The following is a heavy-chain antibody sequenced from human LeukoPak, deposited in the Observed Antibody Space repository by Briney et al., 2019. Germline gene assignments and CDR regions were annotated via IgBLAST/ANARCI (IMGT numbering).Heavy chain of an antibody. CDR3: ARDLSGPSVY. Sequence: PGGSLRLSCVVSGSTFSDYWMSWVRQAPGKGLEWVINIRPDGGEKYFVDSVKGRFTISRDNAKNSLYLQMNSLRAEDTAVYYCARDLSGPSVYWGQGTLVTVSS. D-gene: IGHD2-15*01. J-gene: IGHJ4*02. CDR1: GSTFSDYW. CDR2: IRPDGGEK. V-gene: IGHV3-7*01.